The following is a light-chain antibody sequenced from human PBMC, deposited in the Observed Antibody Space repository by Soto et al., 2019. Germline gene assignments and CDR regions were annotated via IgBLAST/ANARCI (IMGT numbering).Light chain of an antibody. CDR2: AAS. CDR3: QHARSFPIT. Sequence: DIQMTQSPSSVSASVGDRVTITCRASQNIDKWLAWYQQKPGKAPKLLIYAASNLRGGVPSRFSGSGSGTDFTLTIISLQPEDFATYSCQHARSFPITFGQGTRLE. V-gene: IGKV1-12*01. J-gene: IGKJ5*01. CDR1: QNIDKW.